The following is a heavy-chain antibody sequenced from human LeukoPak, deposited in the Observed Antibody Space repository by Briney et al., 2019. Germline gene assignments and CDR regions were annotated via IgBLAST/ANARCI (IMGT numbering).Heavy chain of an antibody. Sequence: VASVKVSCKASGYTFTSYAMHWVRQARGQRVAWMGWINAGNGNTKYSQQFQGIVTITRDTSASTAYMELSSLRSEDMAVYYCAREKYASGAFDIWGQGTMVTVSS. CDR1: GYTFTSYA. CDR2: INAGNGNT. J-gene: IGHJ3*02. V-gene: IGHV1-3*03. CDR3: AREKYASGAFDI.